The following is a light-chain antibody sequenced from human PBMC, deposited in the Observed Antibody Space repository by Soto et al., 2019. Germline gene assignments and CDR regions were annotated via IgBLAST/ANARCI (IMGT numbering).Light chain of an antibody. Sequence: DIQITQSPSSLSASVVDRVTITCRASQIISSYLNWYQQKPGKAPKLLIYAASSLQSGVPSRFSGSGSGTDFTLTISSLQPEDFATYYCQQSYSTPQTFGQGTKVDI. CDR2: AAS. V-gene: IGKV1-39*01. J-gene: IGKJ1*01. CDR3: QQSYSTPQT. CDR1: QIISSY.